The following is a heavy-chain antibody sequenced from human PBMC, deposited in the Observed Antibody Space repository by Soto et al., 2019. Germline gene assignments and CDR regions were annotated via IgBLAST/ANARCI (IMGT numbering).Heavy chain of an antibody. CDR1: GFTFSSYG. CDR3: AKDRRLLWFGELFDY. CDR2: ISYDGSNK. V-gene: IGHV3-30*18. D-gene: IGHD3-10*01. Sequence: PGWALRLSCAASGFTFSSYGMHWVRQAPGKGLEWVAVISYDGSNKYYADSVNGRFTISRDNSKNTLYLQMNSLRAEDTAVYYCAKDRRLLWFGELFDYWGQGTLVTVCS. J-gene: IGHJ4*02.